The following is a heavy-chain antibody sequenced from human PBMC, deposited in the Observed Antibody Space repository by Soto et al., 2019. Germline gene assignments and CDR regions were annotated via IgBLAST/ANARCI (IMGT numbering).Heavy chain of an antibody. Sequence: PSETLSLTCTVSGGSISGYYWSWIRQPPGRGLEWIGYVYFTGSTEYNPSLKSRVTISLDTSKNQFSLKLSSVTAADTAVYYCARDQSGGSLDYWGQGTLVTVSS. CDR2: VYFTGST. CDR1: GGSISGYY. J-gene: IGHJ4*02. V-gene: IGHV4-59*01. D-gene: IGHD1-26*01. CDR3: ARDQSGGSLDY.